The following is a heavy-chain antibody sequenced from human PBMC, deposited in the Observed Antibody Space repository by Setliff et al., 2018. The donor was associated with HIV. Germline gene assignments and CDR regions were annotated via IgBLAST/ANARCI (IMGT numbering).Heavy chain of an antibody. CDR2: IFESGGT. CDR1: DDSITGYY. J-gene: IGHJ4*02. Sequence: SETLSLTCTVSDDSITGYYWSWIRQSPGKGLQCIGYIFESGGTDYNPSLRSRATISMDTSKRQFSLTLTSVTAADTAVYYCARTARVFDFWGQGILVTVSS. CDR3: ARTARVFDF. V-gene: IGHV4-4*09.